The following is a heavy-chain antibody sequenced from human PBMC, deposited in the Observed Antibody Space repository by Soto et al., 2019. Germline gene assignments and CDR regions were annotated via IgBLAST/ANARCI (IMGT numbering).Heavy chain of an antibody. CDR3: ASLITAMVPHVDY. D-gene: IGHD5-18*01. V-gene: IGHV3-30*03. CDR2: ISYDGSNK. CDR1: GFTFSSYG. J-gene: IGHJ4*02. Sequence: QVQLVESGGGVVQPGRSLRLSCAASGFTFSSYGMHWVRQAPGKGLEWVAVISYDGSNKYYADSVKGRFTISRDNSKNTLYLQMNSLRAEDTAVYYYASLITAMVPHVDYWGQGTLVTVSS.